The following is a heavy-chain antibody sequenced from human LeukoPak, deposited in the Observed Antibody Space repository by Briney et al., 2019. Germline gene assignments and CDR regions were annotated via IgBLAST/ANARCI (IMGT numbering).Heavy chain of an antibody. D-gene: IGHD3-22*01. CDR3: ARDYYDSSGYYRYDY. V-gene: IGHV3-7*01. Sequence: GRSLRLSCAASGFTFSSYGMHWVRQAPGKGLEWVANIKQDGSEKYYVDSVKGRFTISRDNAKNSLYLQMNSLRAEDTAVYYCARDYYDSSGYYRYDYWGQGTLVTVSS. CDR1: GFTFSSYG. CDR2: IKQDGSEK. J-gene: IGHJ4*02.